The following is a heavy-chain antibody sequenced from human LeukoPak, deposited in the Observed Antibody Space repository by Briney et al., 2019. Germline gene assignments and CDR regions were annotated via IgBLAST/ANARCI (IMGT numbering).Heavy chain of an antibody. V-gene: IGHV3-30*03. CDR3: ARDMGTSDHCSWFDP. D-gene: IGHD2-8*02. CDR2: IAADGSFA. J-gene: IGHJ5*02. Sequence: GGSLRLSCAASGFTFSSYGMHWVRQAPGEGLEWLAGIAADGSFAYYADSVKGRFTLSRDNSKNTLYLQMNSLRTEDTAVYYCARDMGTSDHCSWFDPWGQGARVTVSS. CDR1: GFTFSSYG.